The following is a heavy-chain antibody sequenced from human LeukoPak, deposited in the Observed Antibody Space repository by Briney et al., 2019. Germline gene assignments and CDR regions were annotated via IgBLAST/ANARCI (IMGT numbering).Heavy chain of an antibody. V-gene: IGHV3-21*04. J-gene: IGHJ4*02. CDR2: ISSSSSYI. Sequence: GGSLRLSCAASGFTFSSYSMNWVRQAPGKGLEWVSSISSSSSYIYYADSVKGRFTISRDNSKNTLYLQMNSLRAEDTAVYYCARAGWLQRGGTFWRYFDYWGQGTLVTVSS. CDR1: GFTFSSYS. CDR3: ARAGWLQRGGTFWRYFDY. D-gene: IGHD5-24*01.